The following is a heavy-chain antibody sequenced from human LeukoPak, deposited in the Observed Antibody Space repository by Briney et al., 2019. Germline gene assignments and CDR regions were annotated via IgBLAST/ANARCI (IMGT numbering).Heavy chain of an antibody. CDR2: ISSDGSST. CDR1: GFTFSSYW. D-gene: IGHD3-22*01. Sequence: PGGSLRLSCAASGFTFSSYWMHWVRHAPGKGLVWVSRISSDGSSTTYADSVKGRFTISRDNAKNTPYLQLNSLRAEDTAVYYCARAYYYSSSGDDYWGQGTLVTVSS. CDR3: ARAYYYSSSGDDY. J-gene: IGHJ4*02. V-gene: IGHV3-74*01.